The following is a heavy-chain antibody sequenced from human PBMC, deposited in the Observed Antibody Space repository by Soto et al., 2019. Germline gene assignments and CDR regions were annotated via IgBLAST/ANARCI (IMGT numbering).Heavy chain of an antibody. V-gene: IGHV3-7*03. CDR1: GFTFSKFW. CDR2: IKHDGSQS. D-gene: IGHD2-2*02. CDR3: ARLLLYSTSGRGWFDP. Sequence: GGSLRLSCKTSGFTFSKFWMSWVRQAPGKGLEWVANIKHDGSQSYYEDSVKGRFAISRDNAKNSLYLQVNSLRVDDTAVYFCARLLLYSTSGRGWFDPRGQGTLVTVSS. J-gene: IGHJ5*02.